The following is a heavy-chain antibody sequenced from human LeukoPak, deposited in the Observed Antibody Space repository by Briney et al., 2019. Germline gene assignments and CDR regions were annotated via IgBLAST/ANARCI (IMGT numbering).Heavy chain of an antibody. V-gene: IGHV3-53*01. D-gene: IGHD6-19*01. CDR1: GFTFSSYA. Sequence: GGSLRLSCAASGFTFSSYAMSWVRQAPGKGLEWVSVIYSGGSTYYADSVKGRFTISRDNSKNTLYLQMNSLRAEDTAVYYCASRSPYSNGFYFDYWGQGTLVTVSS. CDR2: IYSGGST. CDR3: ASRSPYSNGFYFDY. J-gene: IGHJ4*02.